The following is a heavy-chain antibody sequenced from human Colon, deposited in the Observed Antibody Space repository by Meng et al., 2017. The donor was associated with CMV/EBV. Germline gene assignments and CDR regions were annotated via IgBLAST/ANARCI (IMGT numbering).Heavy chain of an antibody. J-gene: IGHJ4*02. CDR1: GGTFINYV. CDR3: ARGPRGFGEYYLDS. D-gene: IGHD3-10*01. Sequence: SVKVSCKSSGGTFINYVIDWVRQAPGQGLEWMGRYIPIEDRAKSAQKFQDRLTITTDKSASTAHLELSSLRSDDTAIYYCARGPRGFGEYYLDSWGPGMEVTVSS. CDR2: YIPIEDRA. V-gene: IGHV1-69*04.